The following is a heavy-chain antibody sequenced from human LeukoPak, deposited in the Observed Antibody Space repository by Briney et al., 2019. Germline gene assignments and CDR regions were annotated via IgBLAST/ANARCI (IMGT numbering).Heavy chain of an antibody. CDR3: ARGGVGATTMPDWYFDI. V-gene: IGHV4-34*01. D-gene: IGHD1-26*01. Sequence: SETLSLTCAIYGGSFSGYYWSWIRQPPAKGLEWIGVINLSASTNYNPSLKSRVTISVDTSKNQFSLKLSSVTAADTAVYYCARGGVGATTMPDWYFDIWGRGTLVTVSS. J-gene: IGHJ2*01. CDR1: GGSFSGYY. CDR2: INLSAST.